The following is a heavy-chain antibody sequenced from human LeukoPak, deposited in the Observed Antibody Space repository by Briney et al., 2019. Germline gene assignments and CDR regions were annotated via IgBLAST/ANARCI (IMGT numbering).Heavy chain of an antibody. CDR3: ARTVVRLQLRSWVPFDY. CDR2: ISSSSSYI. CDR1: GFTFSSYS. V-gene: IGHV3-21*01. D-gene: IGHD5-24*01. J-gene: IGHJ4*02. Sequence: GGSLRLSCAASGFTFSSYSMNWVRQAPGKGLEWVSSISSSSSYIYYADSVKGRFTISRDNAKSSLYLQMNSLRAEDTAVYYCARTVVRLQLRSWVPFDYWGQGTLVTVSS.